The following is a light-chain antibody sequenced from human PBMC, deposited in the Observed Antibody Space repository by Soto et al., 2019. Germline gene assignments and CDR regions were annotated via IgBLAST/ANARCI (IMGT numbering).Light chain of an antibody. J-gene: IGKJ3*01. CDR1: QSVTSNY. V-gene: IGKV3-20*01. CDR3: QQYSNWPPFT. Sequence: EVVMTQSPATLSVSPGERATLSCRASQSVTSNYLAWYQQKPGQAPRLLIYGVSNRATGVPDRFSGSGSGTDFTLTISRLGPEDFAVYYCQQYSNWPPFTFGPGTKLDIK. CDR2: GVS.